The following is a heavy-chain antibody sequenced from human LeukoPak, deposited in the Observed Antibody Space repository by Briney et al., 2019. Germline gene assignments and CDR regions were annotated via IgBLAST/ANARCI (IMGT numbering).Heavy chain of an antibody. Sequence: TSVKVSCKASGYTFTDYYMHWVRQAPGQGLEWMGWMNPNSGGTNYAQRFQGRVTVTRDTSIGTAYMELSRLGSDDTAVYYCARGQTVVSSTPGGYWGQGTLVTVSS. D-gene: IGHD2-15*01. CDR1: GYTFTDYY. CDR3: ARGQTVVSSTPGGY. V-gene: IGHV1-2*02. CDR2: MNPNSGGT. J-gene: IGHJ4*02.